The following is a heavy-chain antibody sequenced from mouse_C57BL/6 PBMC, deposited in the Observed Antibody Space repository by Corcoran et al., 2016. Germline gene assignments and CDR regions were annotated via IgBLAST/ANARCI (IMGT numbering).Heavy chain of an antibody. J-gene: IGHJ4*01. CDR2: IYWDDDK. CDR1: GFSLSTSGMG. D-gene: IGHD1-1*01. Sequence: QVTLKESGPGILQSSQTLSLTCSFSGFSLSTSGMGVSWIRQPSGKGLEWLAHIYWDDDKRYNPSLKSRLTISKDTSRNQVFLKITSVDTADTATYYCARMNITTVTHNAMDYWGQGTSVTVSS. V-gene: IGHV8-12*01. CDR3: ARMNITTVTHNAMDY.